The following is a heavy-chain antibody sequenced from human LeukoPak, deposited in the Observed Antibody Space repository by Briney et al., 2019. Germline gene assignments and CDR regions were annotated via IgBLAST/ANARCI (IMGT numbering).Heavy chain of an antibody. D-gene: IGHD3-22*01. CDR3: ARDTYYYDSSGYYPYRDV. CDR2: IYYSGST. Sequence: PSETLSLTCTVSGGSISSYYWSWIRQPPGKGLEWIGYIYYSGSTNYNPSLKSRVTISVETSKNQFSLKLSSVTAADTAVYSGARDTYYYDSSGYYPYRDVWGKGTTVTVSS. J-gene: IGHJ6*03. V-gene: IGHV4-59*01. CDR1: GGSISSYY.